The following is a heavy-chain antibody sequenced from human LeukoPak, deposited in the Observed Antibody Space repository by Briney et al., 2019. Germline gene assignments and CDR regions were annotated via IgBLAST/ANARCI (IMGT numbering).Heavy chain of an antibody. CDR2: ISSSSSYI. Sequence: GGSLRLSCAASGFTFSSYSMNWVRQAPGKGLEWVSSISSSSSYIYYADSVKGRFTISRDNAKSSLYLQMNSLRDEDTGVYYCARAPGYSSTWYLDYWGQGTLVTVSS. CDR1: GFTFSSYS. CDR3: ARAPGYSSTWYLDY. J-gene: IGHJ4*02. D-gene: IGHD6-13*01. V-gene: IGHV3-21*06.